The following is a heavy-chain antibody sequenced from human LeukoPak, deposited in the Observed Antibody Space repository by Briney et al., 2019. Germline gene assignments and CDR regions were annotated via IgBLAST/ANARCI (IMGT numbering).Heavy chain of an antibody. J-gene: IGHJ4*02. V-gene: IGHV3-30-3*01. CDR1: GFTFSSYA. D-gene: IGHD3-3*01. CDR2: ISYDGSNI. CDR3: AREDYDFWSGYRIKSLAY. Sequence: GGSLRLSCAASGFTFSSYAMHWVRQAPGKGLEWVAVISYDGSNIYYADSVKGRFTISRDNSKNTLYLQMNSLRAEDTAVYYCAREDYDFWSGYRIKSLAYWGQGTLVTVSS.